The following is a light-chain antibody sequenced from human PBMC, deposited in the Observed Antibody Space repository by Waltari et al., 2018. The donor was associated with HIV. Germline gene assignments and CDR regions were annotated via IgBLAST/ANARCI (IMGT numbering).Light chain of an antibody. CDR2: STN. V-gene: IGLV8-61*01. J-gene: IGLJ3*02. CDR3: VLYMGSGIWV. CDR1: SCPVSTRYY. Sequence: QTVVTQEPSFSVSPGGTVTLTCGLRSCPVSTRYYPNWYQQPPGQAPRTLIYSTNTRSSGVPDRFSGSILGNKAALTITGAQADDESDYYCVLYMGSGIWVFGGGTKLTVL.